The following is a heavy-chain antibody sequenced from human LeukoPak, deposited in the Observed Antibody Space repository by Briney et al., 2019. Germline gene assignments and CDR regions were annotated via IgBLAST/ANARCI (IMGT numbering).Heavy chain of an antibody. J-gene: IGHJ4*02. D-gene: IGHD3-22*01. CDR1: GFTFSNYA. CDR2: ISYDGSSE. CDR3: ARGHSSGPPGDY. Sequence: PGGSLRLSCAASGFTFSNYAMHWVRQAPGEGLEWVAVISYDGSSEYSADSVKGRFTISRDNSKNTLYLQMDSLRVEDTAVYYCARGHSSGPPGDYWGQGTLVSVSS. V-gene: IGHV3-30*01.